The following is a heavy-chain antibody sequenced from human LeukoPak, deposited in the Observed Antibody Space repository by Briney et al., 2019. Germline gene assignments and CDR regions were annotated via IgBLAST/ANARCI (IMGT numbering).Heavy chain of an antibody. J-gene: IGHJ4*02. CDR2: TNPNSGNT. CDR3: ARAKGGGLSDY. CDR1: GYTFTSYD. Sequence: ASVKVSCKASGYTFTSYDINWVRQATGQGLEWMGRTNPNSGNTGYGQKFQGRVTITRNTSISTAYMELTGLRSDDTAMYYCARAKGGGLSDYWGQGTLVTVSS. D-gene: IGHD3-16*01. V-gene: IGHV1-8*01.